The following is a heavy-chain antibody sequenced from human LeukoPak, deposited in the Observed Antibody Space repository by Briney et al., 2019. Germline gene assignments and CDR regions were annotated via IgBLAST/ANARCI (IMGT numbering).Heavy chain of an antibody. V-gene: IGHV3-30*09. CDR3: ARGNALYDSSGYHPYYFEY. D-gene: IGHD3-22*01. Sequence: GGCLRLSRAASGFTLCSYAMHRGRQAPGTRLEWVAVISYDGSNKYYADSVKRRFAISRDNSKNTLYLQMNSLRAEDTAVYYCARGNALYDSSGYHPYYFEYWGQGTLVTVSS. CDR1: GFTLCSYA. CDR2: ISYDGSNK. J-gene: IGHJ4*02.